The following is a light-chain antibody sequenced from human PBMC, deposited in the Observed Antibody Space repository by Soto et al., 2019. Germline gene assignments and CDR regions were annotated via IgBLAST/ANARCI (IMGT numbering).Light chain of an antibody. V-gene: IGKV1-5*01. CDR3: QQYDNLPRT. Sequence: DIQMTQSPSTLSASVGDRVTITCRASQSISSWLAWYQQKPGKAPKLLIYDASSLESGVPSRFSGSGSGTEFTLTVSSLQPDDFATYCCQQYDNLPRTCGGGTKVDIK. CDR1: QSISSW. J-gene: IGKJ4*01. CDR2: DAS.